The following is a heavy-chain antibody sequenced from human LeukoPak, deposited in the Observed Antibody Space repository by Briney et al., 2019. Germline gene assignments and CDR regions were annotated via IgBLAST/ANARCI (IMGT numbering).Heavy chain of an antibody. Sequence: GGSLRLSCAASGFTFSTYAMNWVRQAPGKGLEWVSVISGSGSNTYYADSVKGRFTISRDNAKNSLFLQMNSLRAEDTAVYYCARVLRYCSGGNCYSGGLGYMDVWGKGTTVTISS. J-gene: IGHJ6*03. D-gene: IGHD2-15*01. CDR1: GFTFSTYA. CDR2: ISGSGSNT. V-gene: IGHV3-21*04. CDR3: ARVLRYCSGGNCYSGGLGYMDV.